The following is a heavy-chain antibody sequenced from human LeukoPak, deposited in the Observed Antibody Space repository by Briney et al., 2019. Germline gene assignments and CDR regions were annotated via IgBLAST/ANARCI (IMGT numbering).Heavy chain of an antibody. D-gene: IGHD6-6*01. J-gene: IGHJ4*02. CDR2: IKSKTDGGTT. CDR3: TTTTSIAARGHFDY. Sequence: GGSLRLSCAASGFTFSNAWMSWVRQAPGKGLEWVGRIKSKTDGGTTAYAAPVKGRFTISRDDSKNTLYLQMNSLKTEDTAVYYCTTTTSIAARGHFDYWGQGTLVTVSS. CDR1: GFTFSNAW. V-gene: IGHV3-15*01.